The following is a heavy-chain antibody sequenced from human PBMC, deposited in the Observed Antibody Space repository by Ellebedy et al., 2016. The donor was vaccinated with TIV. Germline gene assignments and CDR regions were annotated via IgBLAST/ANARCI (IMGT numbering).Heavy chain of an antibody. D-gene: IGHD3-10*01. Sequence: GGSLRLXCTASGFTFEDYAIHWVRQAPGKGLEWVSAISWNSDKIVYADSVKGRFTISRDNAKKSLYVQMNILRVEDTALYYCGKDFYRSFGGGHIEYWGQGTLVTVSS. CDR1: GFTFEDYA. V-gene: IGHV3-9*01. CDR2: ISWNSDKI. J-gene: IGHJ4*02. CDR3: GKDFYRSFGGGHIEY.